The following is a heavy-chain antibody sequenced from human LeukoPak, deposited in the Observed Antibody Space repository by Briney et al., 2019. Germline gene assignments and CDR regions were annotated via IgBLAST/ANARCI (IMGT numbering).Heavy chain of an antibody. D-gene: IGHD6-13*01. V-gene: IGHV4-4*07. Sequence: SETLSLTCTVSGGSISSYYWSWIRQPAGKGLEWIGRIYTSGSTNYNPSHKSRVTMSVDTSKNQFSLKLSSVTAADTAVYYCARAGAYSSSWSPMDVWGQGTTVTVSS. CDR2: IYTSGST. CDR1: GGSISSYY. CDR3: ARAGAYSSSWSPMDV. J-gene: IGHJ6*02.